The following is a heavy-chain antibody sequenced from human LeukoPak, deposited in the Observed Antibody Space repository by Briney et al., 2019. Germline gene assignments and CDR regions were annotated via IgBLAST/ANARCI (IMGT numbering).Heavy chain of an antibody. D-gene: IGHD3-3*01. CDR1: GDSMSSCDSY. CDR3: ARLKRIAIFGVIITPFDP. Sequence: SETLSHTCAVSGDSMSSCDSYWAWLRQPPGMGLQWLGSIYYSGTTYTKASLKGRLTISVDTSQNHFSLKPTSVTATATSVYFCARLKRIAIFGVIITPFDPWGQGTLVSVSS. V-gene: IGHV4-39*02. J-gene: IGHJ5*02. CDR2: IYYSGTT.